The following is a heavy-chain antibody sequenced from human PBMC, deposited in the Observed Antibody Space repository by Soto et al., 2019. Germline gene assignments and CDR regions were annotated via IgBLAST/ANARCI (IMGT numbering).Heavy chain of an antibody. CDR2: IFSDGRNK. CDR1: GFTFSNYA. V-gene: IGHV3-30*04. Sequence: GGSLRLSCAASGFTFSNYAMHWVRQAPGKGLEWVAVIFSDGRNKYYADSVKGRFTISRDNSKNTLYLQMNSLRAEDTAVFYCAREDDAFDIWGQGTMVTVSS. CDR3: AREDDAFDI. J-gene: IGHJ3*02.